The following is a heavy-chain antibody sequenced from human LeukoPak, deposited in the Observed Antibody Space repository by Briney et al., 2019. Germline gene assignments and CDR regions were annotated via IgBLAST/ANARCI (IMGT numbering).Heavy chain of an antibody. CDR3: ARHGAYYGSGSYYYFDY. CDR1: GGTFSSYA. CDR2: IIPIFGTA. D-gene: IGHD3-10*01. J-gene: IGHJ4*02. V-gene: IGHV1-69*13. Sequence: SVTVSFKASGGTFSSYAISWVRQAPGQGLEWMGGIIPIFGTANYAQKFQGRVTITADESTSTAYMELSSLRSEDTAVYYCARHGAYYGSGSYYYFDYWGQGTLVTVSS.